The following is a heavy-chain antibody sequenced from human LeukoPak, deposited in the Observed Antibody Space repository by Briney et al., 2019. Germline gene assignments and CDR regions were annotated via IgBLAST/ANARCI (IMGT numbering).Heavy chain of an antibody. D-gene: IGHD1-26*01. V-gene: IGHV4-59*12. CDR1: DDSITMYY. CDR3: ARDYVGATGDYYYYYMDV. CDR2: VDHTGST. Sequence: SETLSLTCTVSDDSITMYYWTWIRQPPGKGLEWIGYVDHTGSTNYNPSLKSRVTISVDTSKNQFSLKLSSVTAADTAVYYCARDYVGATGDYYYYYMDVWGKGTTVTISS. J-gene: IGHJ6*03.